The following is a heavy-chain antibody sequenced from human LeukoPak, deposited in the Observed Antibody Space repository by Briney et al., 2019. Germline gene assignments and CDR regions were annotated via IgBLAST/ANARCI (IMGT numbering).Heavy chain of an antibody. CDR2: ISGSGGST. CDR3: AKGGSVVVAAGFDY. J-gene: IGHJ4*02. Sequence: GGSLRLSCAASGFTFSSYAMSWVRQAPGKGLEWVSAISGSGGSTYCADSVKGRFTISRDNSKNTLYLQMNSLRAEDTAVYYCAKGGSVVVAAGFDYWGQGTLVTVSS. CDR1: GFTFSSYA. V-gene: IGHV3-23*01. D-gene: IGHD2-15*01.